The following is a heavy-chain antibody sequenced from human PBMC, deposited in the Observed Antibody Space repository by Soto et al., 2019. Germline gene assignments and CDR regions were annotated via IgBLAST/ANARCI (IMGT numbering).Heavy chain of an antibody. CDR3: ARGAMANFDY. V-gene: IGHV1-69*13. D-gene: IGHD5-18*01. J-gene: IGHJ4*02. CDR2: FIAMLGTP. CDR1: GGTFGSQV. Sequence: SSVKVSCKASGGTFGSQVIAWVRQAPGQGLEWMGGFIAMLGTPTYAKRVQGRATISADESLTSSYLELRSLRSEDTGVYFCARGAMANFDYWGQGTVVTVSS.